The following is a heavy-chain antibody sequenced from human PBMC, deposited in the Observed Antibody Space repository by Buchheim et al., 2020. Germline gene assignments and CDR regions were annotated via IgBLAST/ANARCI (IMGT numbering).Heavy chain of an antibody. CDR3: ARDARRGKTYYYDSSGYYPDY. CDR2: IWYDGSNK. D-gene: IGHD3-22*01. J-gene: IGHJ4*02. CDR1: GFTFSSYG. V-gene: IGHV3-33*01. Sequence: QVQLVESGGGVVQPGRSLRLSCAASGFTFSSYGMHWVRQAPGKGLEWVAVIWYDGSNKYYADSVKGRFTISRDNSKNTLYLQMNSLRAEDTAVYYCARDARRGKTYYYDSSGYYPDYWGQGTL.